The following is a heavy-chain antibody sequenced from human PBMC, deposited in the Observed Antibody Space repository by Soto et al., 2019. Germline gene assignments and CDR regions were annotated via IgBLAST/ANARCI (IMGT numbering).Heavy chain of an antibody. D-gene: IGHD6-19*01. V-gene: IGHV1-69*01. CDR3: ASRAMAVTWFDP. CDR1: GGTDGTYS. CDR2: IIPILSTT. J-gene: IGHJ5*02. Sequence: QVQLVQSGAELKKPGSSVKVSCKVSGGTDGTYSINWVRQAPGQGLELMGAIIPILSTTNYAQRFQGRVTITADESTGTVYLELTSLKFEDTAVYYCASRAMAVTWFDPWGQGTLVTVSS.